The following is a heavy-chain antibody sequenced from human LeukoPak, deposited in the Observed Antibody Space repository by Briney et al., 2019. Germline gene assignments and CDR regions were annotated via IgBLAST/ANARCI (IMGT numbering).Heavy chain of an antibody. CDR3: AREGYSSGWSYYFDY. CDR1: GFTFSSYS. D-gene: IGHD6-19*01. J-gene: IGHJ4*02. V-gene: IGHV3-48*01. CDR2: ISSSSSTI. Sequence: GGSLRLSCAASGFTFSSYSMNWVRQAPGKGLEWVSYISSSSSTIYYADSVKGRFTISRDNAKNPLYLQMNSLRAEDTAVYYCAREGYSSGWSYYFDYWGQGTLVTASS.